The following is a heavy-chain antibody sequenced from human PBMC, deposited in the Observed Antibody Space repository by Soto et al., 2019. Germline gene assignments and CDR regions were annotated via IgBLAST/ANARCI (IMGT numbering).Heavy chain of an antibody. V-gene: IGHV4-30-4*01. D-gene: IGHD6-19*01. CDR1: GGSISSGVYY. Sequence: SETLSLTCTVSGGSISSGVYYWSWIRQPPEKGLEWIGYIYYSGSTYYNPSLKSRVTISVDTSKNQFSLKLSSVTAADTAVYYCARLTPGYSSGWFIDYWGQGTLVTVSS. CDR3: ARLTPGYSSGWFIDY. J-gene: IGHJ4*02. CDR2: IYYSGST.